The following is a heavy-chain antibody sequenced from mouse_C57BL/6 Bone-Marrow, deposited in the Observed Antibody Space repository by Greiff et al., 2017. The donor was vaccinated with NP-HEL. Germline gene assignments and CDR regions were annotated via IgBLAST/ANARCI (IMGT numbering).Heavy chain of an antibody. V-gene: IGHV14-4*01. CDR2: IDPENGDT. Sequence: VQLQQSGAELVRPGASVKLSCTASGFNIKDDYMHWVKQRPEHGLEWIGWIDPENGDTEYASKFQGKATITADTSSNTAYLQLSSLTSEDTAVYYCTTSGYYDSYWGQGTLVTVSA. D-gene: IGHD2-4*01. J-gene: IGHJ3*01. CDR1: GFNIKDDY. CDR3: TTSGYYDSY.